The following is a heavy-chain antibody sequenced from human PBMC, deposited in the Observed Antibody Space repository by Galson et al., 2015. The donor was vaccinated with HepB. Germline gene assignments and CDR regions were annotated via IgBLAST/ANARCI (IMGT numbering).Heavy chain of an antibody. CDR1: GYSFTSYW. CDR2: LDPGDSYT. J-gene: IGHJ3*02. D-gene: IGHD2-2*02. Sequence: QSGAEVKKPGESLRISCKGSGYSFTSYWISWVRQMPGKGLEWMGRLDPGDSYTNYSPSFQGHVTISADKSISPAYLQWSSLKASDTAMYYCASLYCSSTSCYTGDAFDIWGQGTMVTVSS. V-gene: IGHV5-10-1*01. CDR3: ASLYCSSTSCYTGDAFDI.